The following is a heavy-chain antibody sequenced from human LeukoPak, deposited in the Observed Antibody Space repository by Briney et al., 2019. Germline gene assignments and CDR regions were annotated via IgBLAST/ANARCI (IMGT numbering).Heavy chain of an antibody. CDR2: IYYSGST. Sequence: SETLSLTCTVSGGSISGYYWTWIRQPPGKGLEWIGYIYYSGSTNYNPSLKSRVTFSLDTSKNQFSLKLSSVTAADTAVYYCARGYSGYPIDYWGQGTLVTVSS. CDR1: GGSISGYY. D-gene: IGHD5-12*01. CDR3: ARGYSGYPIDY. V-gene: IGHV4-59*01. J-gene: IGHJ4*02.